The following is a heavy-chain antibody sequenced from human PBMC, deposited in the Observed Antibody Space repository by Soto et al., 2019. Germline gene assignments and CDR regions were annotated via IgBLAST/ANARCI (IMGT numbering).Heavy chain of an antibody. D-gene: IGHD6-13*01. CDR2: IYPGDSDT. CDR3: ARTEVGSMDYFDY. CDR1: GYSFTTYW. Sequence: ESLKISCKGSGYSFTTYWIGWVRQMPGKGLEWMGSIYPGDSDTRYSPSFQGQVTISADKSISTAYLQWSSLKASDTAMYYCARTEVGSMDYFDYWGQGTPVTVSS. V-gene: IGHV5-51*01. J-gene: IGHJ4*02.